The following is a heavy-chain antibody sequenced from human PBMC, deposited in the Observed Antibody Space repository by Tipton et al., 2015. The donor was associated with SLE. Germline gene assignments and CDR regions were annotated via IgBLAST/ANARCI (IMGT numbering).Heavy chain of an antibody. V-gene: IGHV3-48*03. D-gene: IGHD6-13*01. CDR1: GFTFSSYE. J-gene: IGHJ4*02. CDR2: ISSSGSTI. Sequence: GSLRLSCAASGFTFSSYEMNWVRQAPGKGLEWVSYISSSGSTIYYADSVKGRFTISRDNAKNSLYLQMNGLRAEDTAVYYCARGGAAAGTYYFDYWGQGTLVTVSS. CDR3: ARGGAAAGTYYFDY.